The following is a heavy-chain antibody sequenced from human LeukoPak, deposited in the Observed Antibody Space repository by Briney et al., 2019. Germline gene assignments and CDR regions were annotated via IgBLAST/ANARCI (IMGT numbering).Heavy chain of an antibody. J-gene: IGHJ5*02. CDR2: ISYDGSNK. CDR3: ARDRLAGDYVGGRFGFDP. Sequence: AGGSLRLSCAASGFTFSSYAMHWVRQAPGKGLEWVAVISYDGSNKYYADSVKGRFTISRDNSKNTLYLQMNSLRAEDTAVYYCARDRLAGDYVGGRFGFDPWGQGTLVTVSS. CDR1: GFTFSSYA. V-gene: IGHV3-30-3*01. D-gene: IGHD4-17*01.